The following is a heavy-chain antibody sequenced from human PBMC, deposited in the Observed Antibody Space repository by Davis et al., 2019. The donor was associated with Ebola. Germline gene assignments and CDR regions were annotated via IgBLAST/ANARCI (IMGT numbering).Heavy chain of an antibody. CDR2: INPHNGNT. CDR1: GYTFTNYG. CDR3: ARAQFPTTSDH. Sequence: ASVKVSCKASGYTFTNYGITWVRQAPAQGLEWMGWINPHNGNTNYAQNVQGRVTMTTDTSTSTAYMEVGTLRSDDTAVYYCARAQFPTTSDHWGQGTLVTVSS. V-gene: IGHV1-18*04. J-gene: IGHJ4*02. D-gene: IGHD1-1*01.